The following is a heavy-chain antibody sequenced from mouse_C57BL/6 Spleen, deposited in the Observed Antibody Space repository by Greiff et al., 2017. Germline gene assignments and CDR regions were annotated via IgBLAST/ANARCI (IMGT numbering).Heavy chain of an antibody. J-gene: IGHJ2*01. CDR1: GFNIKDDY. Sequence: EVQLQQSGAELVRPGASVKLSCTASGFNIKDDYMPWVKQRPEQGLEWIGWIDPENGDTEYAPKFQGKATITADTSSNTAYLQLSSLTSEDTAVYYCARRDSSGYDYWGQGTTLTVSS. V-gene: IGHV14-4*01. D-gene: IGHD3-2*02. CDR3: ARRDSSGYDY. CDR2: IDPENGDT.